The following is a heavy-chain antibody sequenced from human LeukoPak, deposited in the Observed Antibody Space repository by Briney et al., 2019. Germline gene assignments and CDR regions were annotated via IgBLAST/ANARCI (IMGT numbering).Heavy chain of an antibody. CDR3: ASCPYDSSGYYYY. CDR2: IYHSGST. J-gene: IGHJ4*02. Sequence: SETLSLTCTVSGYSISSGYYWGWIRQPPGKGLEWIGSIYHSGSTYYNPSLKSRVTISVDTSKNQFSLKLSSVTAADTAVYYCASCPYDSSGYYYYWGQGTLVTVSS. CDR1: GYSISSGYY. D-gene: IGHD3-22*01. V-gene: IGHV4-38-2*02.